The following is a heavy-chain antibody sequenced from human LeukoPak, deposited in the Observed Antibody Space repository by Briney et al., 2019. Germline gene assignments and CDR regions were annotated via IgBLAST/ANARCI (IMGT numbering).Heavy chain of an antibody. CDR1: GFTFSDYR. D-gene: IGHD3-3*01. CDR2: IKRDGSET. CDR3: ARDFWGAYRVDYFDY. J-gene: IGHJ4*02. V-gene: IGHV3-7*01. Sequence: PGGSLRLSCAASGFTFSDYRMSWVRRAPGKGLEWVSHIKRDGSETYYVDSVRGRFTISRDNAKKSLYLQMNSLRAEDTAIYYCARDFWGAYRVDYFDYWGQGTLVTVSS.